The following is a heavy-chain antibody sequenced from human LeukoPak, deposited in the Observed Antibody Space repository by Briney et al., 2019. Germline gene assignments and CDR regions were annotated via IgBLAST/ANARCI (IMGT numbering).Heavy chain of an antibody. J-gene: IGHJ4*02. CDR3: ARDMETGGRAFDS. CDR2: IRTDGGST. CDR1: GFRFSNYW. Sequence: PGGSLRLSCAASGFRFSNYWIHWVRQAPAKGLVWVSRIRTDGGSTAYADFVKGRFTISRDNAKHTVYLQMNSLRADDTAVYYCARDMETGGRAFDSWGQGTLVTVSS. D-gene: IGHD4-23*01. V-gene: IGHV3-74*01.